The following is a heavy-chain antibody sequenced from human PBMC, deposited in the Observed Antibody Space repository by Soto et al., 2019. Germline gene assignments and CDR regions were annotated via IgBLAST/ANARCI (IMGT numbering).Heavy chain of an antibody. D-gene: IGHD3-22*01. J-gene: IGHJ4*02. CDR1: GYTFTVYA. Sequence: ASVKVSCKASGYTFTVYAIHWVRQAPGQRLEWMGWINAGNGHTKYSQKFQGRVTITRDTSASTAYMELRGLRSEDTAVYYCARGPISYYSDSSGFQFDYWGQGALVTVSS. CDR3: ARGPISYYSDSSGFQFDY. V-gene: IGHV1-3*01. CDR2: INAGNGHT.